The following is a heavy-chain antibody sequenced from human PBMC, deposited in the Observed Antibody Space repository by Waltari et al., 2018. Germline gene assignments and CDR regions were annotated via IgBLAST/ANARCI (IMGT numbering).Heavy chain of an antibody. CDR1: GGTFSSYA. CDR3: AREGDCSGGSCYFDY. CDR2: IIPIFGTA. Sequence: QVQLVQSGAEVKKPGSSVKVSCKASGGTFSSYAISWVRQAPGQGLEWMGGIIPIFGTADYAQKFQGRVTITADESTSTAYMELSSLISEDTAVYYCAREGDCSGGSCYFDYWGQGTLVTVSS. J-gene: IGHJ4*02. D-gene: IGHD2-15*01. V-gene: IGHV1-69*01.